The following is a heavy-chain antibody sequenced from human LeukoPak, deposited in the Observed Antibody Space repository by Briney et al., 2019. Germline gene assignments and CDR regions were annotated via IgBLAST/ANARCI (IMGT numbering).Heavy chain of an antibody. CDR3: ARVGNGYNYGDAYDI. CDR1: DDSFSSHY. CDR2: ISYIGST. Sequence: SETLSLTCTVSDDSFSSHYWTWIRQPPGKGLEWIGYISYIGSTNYNPSLKSRVTISVDTSKNQFSLKLSSVTAADTAVYYCARVGNGYNYGDAYDIWGQGTMVTVSS. D-gene: IGHD5-24*01. J-gene: IGHJ3*02. V-gene: IGHV4-59*11.